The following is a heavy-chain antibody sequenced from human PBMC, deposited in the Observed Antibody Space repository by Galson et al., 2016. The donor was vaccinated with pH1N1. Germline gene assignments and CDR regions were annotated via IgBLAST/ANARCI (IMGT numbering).Heavy chain of an antibody. J-gene: IGHJ4*02. CDR2: IRKKANDYTT. CDR1: GFTFNYYS. CDR3: VRVGVPWNFDY. V-gene: IGHV3-72*01. Sequence: SLRLSCAASGFTFNYYSMNWVRQAPGKGLEWVGRIRKKANDYTTEYAASVKGRFTISRDDSENSLYLQMRSLKTEDTAVYYCVRVGVPWNFDYWGQRTLVIVSS. D-gene: IGHD3-16*01.